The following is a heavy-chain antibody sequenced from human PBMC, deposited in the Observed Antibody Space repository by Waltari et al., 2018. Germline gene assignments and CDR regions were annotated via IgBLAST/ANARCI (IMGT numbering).Heavy chain of an antibody. CDR3: ARGGDFWSGPYYYYMDV. Sequence: QVQLQESGPGLVKPSETLSLTCTVSGGSISSYYWSWIRQPPGKGLEWIGYIYYSGSTNYNPSLKSRVTISVDTSKNQFSLKLSSVTAADTAVYYCARGGDFWSGPYYYYMDVWGKGTTVTVSS. D-gene: IGHD3-3*01. V-gene: IGHV4-59*01. CDR1: GGSISSYY. J-gene: IGHJ6*03. CDR2: IYYSGST.